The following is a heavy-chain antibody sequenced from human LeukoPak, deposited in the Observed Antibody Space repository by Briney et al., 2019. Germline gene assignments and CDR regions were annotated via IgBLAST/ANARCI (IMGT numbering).Heavy chain of an antibody. D-gene: IGHD1-1*01. CDR1: GFTFSNAW. V-gene: IGHV3-15*01. J-gene: IGHJ4*02. CDR2: IKSKTDGGTT. Sequence: PGGSLRLSCAASGFTFSNAWMSWVRQAPGKGLEWVGRIKSKTDGGTTDYAAPVKGRFTIPRDDSKNTLHLQMNSLKTEDTAVYYCTTADNWNDRFDYWGQGTLVTVSS. CDR3: TTADNWNDRFDY.